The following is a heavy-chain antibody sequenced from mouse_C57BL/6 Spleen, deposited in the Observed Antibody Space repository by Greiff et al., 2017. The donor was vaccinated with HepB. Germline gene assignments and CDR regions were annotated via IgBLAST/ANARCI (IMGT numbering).Heavy chain of an antibody. CDR2: IYPGNSDT. V-gene: IGHV1-5*01. J-gene: IGHJ4*01. Sequence: EVQLQQSGTVLARPGASVKMSCKTSGYTFTSYWMHWVKQRPGQGLEWIGAIYPGNSDTSYNQKFKGKAKLTAVTSASTSYMELSSLTNEDSAVYYCTRSDYYGSSSGAMDYWGQGTSVTVSS. D-gene: IGHD1-1*01. CDR1: GYTFTSYW. CDR3: TRSDYYGSSSGAMDY.